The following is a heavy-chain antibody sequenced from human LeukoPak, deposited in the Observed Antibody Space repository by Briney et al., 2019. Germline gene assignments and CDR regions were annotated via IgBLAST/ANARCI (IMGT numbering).Heavy chain of an antibody. CDR2: INLNSGGT. CDR1: GSTFTDYY. J-gene: IGHJ4*02. D-gene: IGHD3-22*01. V-gene: IGHV1-2*02. Sequence: ASVKVSCKASGSTFTDYYIHWVRQAPGQGLEWMGWINLNSGGTNNSQKFPGRVTMTRDTSISTAYMELSRLRSDVTAVYYCARASYYYGSSGYPGYYFDYWGQGTLVTVSS. CDR3: ARASYYYGSSGYPGYYFDY.